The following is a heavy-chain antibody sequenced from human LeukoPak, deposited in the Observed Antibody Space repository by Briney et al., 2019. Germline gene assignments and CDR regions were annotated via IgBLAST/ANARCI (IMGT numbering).Heavy chain of an antibody. CDR3: ASSFLILDY. D-gene: IGHD3-3*01. CDR1: GLTFSSHE. CDR2: ISSSGTTI. V-gene: IGHV3-48*03. Sequence: PGGSLRLSCAASGLTFSSHEINWVRQAPGKGLEWVSYISSSGTTIYYADSVKGRFTISRDNAKNSVYLQMNSLRAEDTAVYYCASSFLILDYWGQGTLVIASS. J-gene: IGHJ4*02.